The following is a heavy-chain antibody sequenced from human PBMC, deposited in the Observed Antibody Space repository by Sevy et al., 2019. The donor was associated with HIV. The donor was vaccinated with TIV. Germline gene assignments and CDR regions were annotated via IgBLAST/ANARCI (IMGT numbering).Heavy chain of an antibody. CDR1: GKKVTQLA. Sequence: ASVKVSCKVSGKKVTQLAMHWVRQAPGKGLEWMATFDPEDGETFYAQNFKGRVTMTEDTSRDTAYMELSSLGSEDAAVYYCATTKDYYESSGSPFDDWGQGTLVTVSS. J-gene: IGHJ4*02. D-gene: IGHD3-22*01. V-gene: IGHV1-24*01. CDR3: ATTKDYYESSGSPFDD. CDR2: FDPEDGET.